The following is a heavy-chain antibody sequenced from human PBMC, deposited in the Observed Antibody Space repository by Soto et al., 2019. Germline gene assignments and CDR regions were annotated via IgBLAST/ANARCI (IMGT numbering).Heavy chain of an antibody. CDR1: GFTFSSYA. J-gene: IGHJ1*01. Sequence: EVQLLESGGGLVQPGGSLRLSCAASGFTFSSYAMSWVRQAPGKGLEWVSSISGSGDSTYYADSVKGRFTISRDHAKNTRYLQMTSLRAEDTAVDHGAVGVPGREVAGTGSFEHWVQDGLVTVTS. V-gene: IGHV3-23*01. CDR3: AVGVPGREVAGTGSFEH. D-gene: IGHD6-19*01. CDR2: ISGSGDST.